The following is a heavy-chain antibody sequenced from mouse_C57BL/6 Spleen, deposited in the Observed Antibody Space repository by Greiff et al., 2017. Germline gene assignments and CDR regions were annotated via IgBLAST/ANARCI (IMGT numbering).Heavy chain of an antibody. CDR3: AREGYGSREGYWYFDV. V-gene: IGHV5-16*01. CDR1: GFTFSDYY. D-gene: IGHD1-1*01. J-gene: IGHJ1*03. Sequence: EVQLVESEGGLVQPGSSMKLSCTASGFTFSDYYMAWVRQVPEKGLEWVANINYDGSSTYYLDSLKSRFIISRDNAKNILYLQMSSLKSEDTATYYCAREGYGSREGYWYFDVWGTGTTVTVSS. CDR2: INYDGSST.